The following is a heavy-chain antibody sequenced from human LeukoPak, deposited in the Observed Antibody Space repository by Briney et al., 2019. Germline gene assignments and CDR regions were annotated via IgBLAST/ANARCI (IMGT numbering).Heavy chain of an antibody. CDR1: SGSISTSNYY. CDR2: IFYTGST. D-gene: IGHD3-3*01. J-gene: IGHJ6*03. Sequence: SETLSLTCTVSSGSISTSNYYWGWVRQPPGKALEWIGNIFYTGSTYYSPSLKSRVTISLDTSRNQFSLKLSSVTAADTAVYYCARVGLEWLLDYYYYYYMDVWGKGTTVTVSS. V-gene: IGHV4-39*07. CDR3: ARVGLEWLLDYYYYYYMDV.